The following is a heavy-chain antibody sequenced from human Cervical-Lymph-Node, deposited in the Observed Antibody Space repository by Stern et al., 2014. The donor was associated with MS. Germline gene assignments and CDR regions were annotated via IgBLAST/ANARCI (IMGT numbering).Heavy chain of an antibody. D-gene: IGHD6-19*01. CDR3: ARHIAVASTWVRWFDP. CDR2: IYYSGNT. J-gene: IGHJ5*02. Sequence: KESGPGLVKPSETLSLTCTVSGGSISDSHYYWGWIRQSPGKGLEWIGTIYYSGNTYYHPSLKSRVTIFVDTSKNQFSLKLNSVTAADTAVYYCARHIAVASTWVRWFDPWGQGTLVTVSS. CDR1: GGSISDSHYY. V-gene: IGHV4-39*01.